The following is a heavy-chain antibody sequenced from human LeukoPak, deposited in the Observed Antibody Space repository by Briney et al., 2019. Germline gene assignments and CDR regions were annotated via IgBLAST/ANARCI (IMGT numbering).Heavy chain of an antibody. CDR2: INPNSGGT. V-gene: IGHV1-2*02. D-gene: IGHD1-14*01. Sequence: GASVKVSCMASGYTFTDYYLHWVRQAPGQGLEWMGWINPNSGGTNYAQTFQGRVTMTRDTSITTAYLELSRLRSDDTAVYYCARIGYNHYFDYWGQGTLVTVSS. J-gene: IGHJ4*02. CDR3: ARIGYNHYFDY. CDR1: GYTFTDYY.